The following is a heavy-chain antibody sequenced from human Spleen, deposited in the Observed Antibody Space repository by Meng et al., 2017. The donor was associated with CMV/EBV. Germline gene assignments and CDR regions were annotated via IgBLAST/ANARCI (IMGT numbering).Heavy chain of an antibody. D-gene: IGHD3-10*01. CDR3: VRRGGSGLYSWFDP. V-gene: IGHV4-31*02. CDR1: GGSISSGDYY. Sequence: SGGSISSGDYYWGWIRQHPGKGREGIGYIYSSGSTYYNPSLKSRLTISVDTSENQLSLKLTSVTAADTAFYYCVRRGGSGLYSWFDPWGQGALVTVSS. J-gene: IGHJ5*02. CDR2: IYSSGST.